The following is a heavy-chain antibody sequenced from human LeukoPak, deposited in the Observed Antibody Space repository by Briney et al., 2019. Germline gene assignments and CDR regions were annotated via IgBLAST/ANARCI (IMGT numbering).Heavy chain of an antibody. Sequence: SETLSLTCTVSGGSISSSSYYWGWIRQPPGKGLEWIGEINHSGSTNYNPSLKSRVTISVDTSKNQFSLKLSSVTAADTAVYYCARAHKRWLQLGFDYWGQGTLVTVSS. CDR2: INHSGST. CDR3: ARAHKRWLQLGFDY. D-gene: IGHD5-24*01. J-gene: IGHJ4*02. CDR1: GGSISSSSYY. V-gene: IGHV4-39*07.